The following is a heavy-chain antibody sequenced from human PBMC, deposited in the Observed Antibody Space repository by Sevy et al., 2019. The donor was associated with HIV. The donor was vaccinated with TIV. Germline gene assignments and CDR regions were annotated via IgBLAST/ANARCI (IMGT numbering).Heavy chain of an antibody. J-gene: IGHJ4*02. CDR1: GFTFPIYS. CDR2: ISYDGNYK. Sequence: GGSLRLSCVASGFTFPIYSVLWVRQAPGKGLEWLTLISYDGNYKYYADSVKGRFTISRDNSNNVLYLQMSSLRVGDMALYFCARVAVEYCTNDCYHRFDHWGLGTLVTVSS. V-gene: IGHV3-30*04. D-gene: IGHD2-8*01. CDR3: ARVAVEYCTNDCYHRFDH.